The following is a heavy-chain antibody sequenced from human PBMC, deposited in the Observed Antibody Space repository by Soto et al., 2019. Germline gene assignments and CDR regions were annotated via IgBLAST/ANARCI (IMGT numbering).Heavy chain of an antibody. Sequence: PGGSLRLSCAASGFALDDYGMSWVRQAPGNGLEWVSGISWNGGSTGYADSVKGRFIISRDNANNSLYLQMHILRPEDTAFYYCARVRGLATGTLDSSCQATLVTVSS. V-gene: IGHV3-20*04. CDR3: ARVRGLATGTLDS. J-gene: IGHJ4*02. CDR1: GFALDDYG. CDR2: ISWNGGST. D-gene: IGHD3-10*01.